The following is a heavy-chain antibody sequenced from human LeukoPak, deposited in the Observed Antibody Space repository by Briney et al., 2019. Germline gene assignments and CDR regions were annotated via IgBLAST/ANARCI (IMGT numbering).Heavy chain of an antibody. CDR1: GYSFTSHW. CDR2: IYPGDSDT. D-gene: IGHD3-22*01. J-gene: IGHJ6*03. Sequence: GESLKISCKGSGYSFTSHWIGWVRQMPGKGLEWMGIIYPGDSDTRYSPSFQGQVTISADKSISTAYLQWSSLKASDTAMYYCARRVVVSKGYYYYYYMDVWGKGTTVTVSS. CDR3: ARRVVVSKGYYYYYYMDV. V-gene: IGHV5-51*01.